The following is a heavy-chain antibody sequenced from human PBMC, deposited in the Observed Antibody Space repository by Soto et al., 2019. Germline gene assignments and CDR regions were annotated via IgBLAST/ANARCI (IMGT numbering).Heavy chain of an antibody. CDR2: IDYSGST. CDR1: GGSISSGGYY. Sequence: QVQLQESGPGLVKPSQTLSLTCTVSGGSISSGGYYWSWIRQHPGQGLEWIGYIDYSGSTYYNPSLQSRVTISVDTAKNQFSLNLSSVTAADTAVYYCARAKKGIAAAENWFDPWGQGTLVTVSS. D-gene: IGHD6-13*01. CDR3: ARAKKGIAAAENWFDP. V-gene: IGHV4-31*03. J-gene: IGHJ5*02.